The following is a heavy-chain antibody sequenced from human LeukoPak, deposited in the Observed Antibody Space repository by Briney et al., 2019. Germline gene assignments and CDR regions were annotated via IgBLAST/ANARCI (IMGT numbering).Heavy chain of an antibody. D-gene: IGHD1-26*01. Sequence: GGSLRLSCVASGFSSHIYVMSWVRQAPRKGLEWVSSINDSGDNINYADSVKGRFSISRDNSKSTLYLQMNSLRPEDTAVYYCAKDRHGIVGATPFDHWGQGTLVIVSS. J-gene: IGHJ4*02. CDR1: GFSSHIYV. CDR2: INDSGDNI. CDR3: AKDRHGIVGATPFDH. V-gene: IGHV3-23*01.